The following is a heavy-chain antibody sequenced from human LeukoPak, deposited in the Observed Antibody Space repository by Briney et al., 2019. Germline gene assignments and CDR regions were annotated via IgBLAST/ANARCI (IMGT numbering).Heavy chain of an antibody. CDR3: ARLLDNDISGDPDTFDV. CDR2: VSYTGRT. D-gene: IGHD3-22*01. Sequence: PSESPSLTCTVSGGSLSGHYWSWVRQPPGKRLGWVGYVSYTGRTKYNPSLQSRVTISIDTSKSQFSLKPTSVTSADTAVYSCARLLDNDISGDPDTFDVWGQGTTVIVSS. V-gene: IGHV4-59*11. J-gene: IGHJ3*01. CDR1: GGSLSGHY.